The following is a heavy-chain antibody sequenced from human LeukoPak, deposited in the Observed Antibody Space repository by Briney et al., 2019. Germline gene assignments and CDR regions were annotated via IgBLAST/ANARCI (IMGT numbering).Heavy chain of an antibody. D-gene: IGHD6-6*01. Sequence: SETLSLNATVSGGSISSSSYYWGWLRQPPGKGLEWIGRFYDSGSTYYNPSLMSPVAISVDTSKSQCSLKLSSVTAADTAVYYCARDKSGVAARPGWFDPWGQGTLVSVS. CDR1: GGSISSSSYY. CDR2: FYDSGST. CDR3: ARDKSGVAARPGWFDP. J-gene: IGHJ5*02. V-gene: IGHV4-39*07.